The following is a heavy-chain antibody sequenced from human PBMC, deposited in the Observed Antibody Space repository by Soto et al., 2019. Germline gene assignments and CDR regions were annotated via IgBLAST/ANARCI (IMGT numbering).Heavy chain of an antibody. Sequence: GGSLRLSCEASGFTFSSYAMSWVRQAPGKGLEWVSAISGSGGSTYYADSVKGRFTISRDNSKNTLYLQMNSLRAEDTAVYYCAKSPEAVQWELPFDYWGQGTLVTVSS. J-gene: IGHJ4*02. D-gene: IGHD1-26*01. CDR3: AKSPEAVQWELPFDY. CDR2: ISGSGGST. CDR1: GFTFSSYA. V-gene: IGHV3-23*01.